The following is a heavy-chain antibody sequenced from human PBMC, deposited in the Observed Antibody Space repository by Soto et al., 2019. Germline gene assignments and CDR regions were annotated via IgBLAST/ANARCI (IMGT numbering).Heavy chain of an antibody. V-gene: IGHV4-59*01. CDR1: GGSISSYY. CDR3: ARGKNWVMGDAFDI. D-gene: IGHD7-27*01. Sequence: QVQLQESGPGLVKPSETLSLTCTVSGGSISSYYWSWIRQPPGKGLEWIGYIYYSGSTNYNPSLQSRETISVDTSKNQFSLKLSSVTAADTAVYYCARGKNWVMGDAFDIWGQGTMVTVSS. CDR2: IYYSGST. J-gene: IGHJ3*02.